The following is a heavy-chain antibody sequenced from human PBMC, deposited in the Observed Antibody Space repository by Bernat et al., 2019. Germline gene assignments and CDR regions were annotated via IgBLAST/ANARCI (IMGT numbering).Heavy chain of an antibody. CDR3: AKSGFDY. CDR1: GFTFSSYG. CDR2: ISYDGSNK. Sequence: QVQLVESGGGVVQPGRSLRLSCAASGFTFSSYGMHWVRQAPGKGLEWVAVISYDGSNKYYVDSVKGRFTISRDNSKNTLYLQMNSLRAEDTAVYYCAKSGFDYWGQGTLVTVSS. V-gene: IGHV3-30*18. J-gene: IGHJ4*02.